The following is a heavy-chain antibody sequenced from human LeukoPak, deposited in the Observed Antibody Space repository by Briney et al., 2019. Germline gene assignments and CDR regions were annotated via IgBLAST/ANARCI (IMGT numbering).Heavy chain of an antibody. J-gene: IGHJ4*02. V-gene: IGHV3-23*01. CDR1: GFTFSSYA. CDR2: ISGSGGST. D-gene: IGHD4-17*01. CDR3: AKDRAYGDYGVYYFDY. Sequence: GGSLRLSCAASGFTFSSYAMSWVRQAPGKGLEWVSAISGSGGSTYYADSVKGRFTISRDNSKNTLYLQMNSLRAEDTAVYYCAKDRAYGDYGVYYFDYSRQGTLVTVSS.